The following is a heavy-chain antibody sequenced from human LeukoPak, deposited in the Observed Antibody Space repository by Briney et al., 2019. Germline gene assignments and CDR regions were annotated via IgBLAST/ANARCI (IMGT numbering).Heavy chain of an antibody. J-gene: IGHJ4*02. CDR3: ARDRD. CDR2: ISGSGGTT. V-gene: IGHV3-23*01. Sequence: GGSLRLSCAASGFTFSNYAMSWVRQAPGKGLEWVSVISGSGGTTYYSDSVKARFTISRDNAKNSLYLQMNSLRAEDTAVYYCARDRDWGQGTLVTVSS. CDR1: GFTFSNYA.